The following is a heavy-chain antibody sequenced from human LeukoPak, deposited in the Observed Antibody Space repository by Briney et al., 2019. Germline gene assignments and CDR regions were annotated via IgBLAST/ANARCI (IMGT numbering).Heavy chain of an antibody. CDR2: INHSGST. J-gene: IGHJ4*02. CDR3: ARHPSSALDY. CDR1: GGSFSGYY. Sequence: SETLSLTCTVYGGSFSGYYWSWIRQPPGKGLEWIGEINHSGSTNYNPSLKSRVTISVDTSKNQFSLKLSSVTAADTAVYYCARHPSSALDYWGQGTLVTVSS. D-gene: IGHD6-25*01. V-gene: IGHV4-34*01.